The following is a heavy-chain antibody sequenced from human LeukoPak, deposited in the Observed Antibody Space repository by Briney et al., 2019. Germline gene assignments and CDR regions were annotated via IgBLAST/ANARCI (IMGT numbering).Heavy chain of an antibody. CDR2: INSDGSST. D-gene: IGHD3-22*01. CDR1: GFTFSSYW. V-gene: IGHV3-74*01. CDR3: ARSANYFDTSGQDY. J-gene: IGHJ4*02. Sequence: PGGSLRLSCAASGFTFSSYWMHWVRQASGKGLVWVSRINSDGSSTSYADSVKGRFTISRDNAKNTLYLQMNSLRVEDTAVYYCARSANYFDTSGQDYWGQGTLVTVSS.